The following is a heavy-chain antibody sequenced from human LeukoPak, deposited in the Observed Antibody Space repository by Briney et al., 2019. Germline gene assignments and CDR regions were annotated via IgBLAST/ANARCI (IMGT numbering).Heavy chain of an antibody. Sequence: GGSLRLSCAASGFTFSSYSINWVRQAPGKGLEWVSSISSSGSYIYYADSVKGRFTISRDNAKNSLYLQMNSLRAEDTAVYYCARDWEGRLLLLGDGYFDYWGQGTLVTVSS. V-gene: IGHV3-21*01. J-gene: IGHJ4*02. D-gene: IGHD3-22*01. CDR3: ARDWEGRLLLLGDGYFDY. CDR2: ISSSGSYI. CDR1: GFTFSSYS.